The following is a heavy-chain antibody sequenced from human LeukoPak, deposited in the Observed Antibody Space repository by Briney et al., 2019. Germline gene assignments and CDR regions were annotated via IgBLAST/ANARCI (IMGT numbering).Heavy chain of an antibody. CDR3: ARHGDFWGGRSWFDP. CDR2: FYTRGTT. CDR1: GGSMSPYY. V-gene: IGHV4-4*09. D-gene: IGHD3-3*01. J-gene: IGHJ5*02. Sequence: PSETLSLTCTVSGGSMSPYYWSWIRQPPGKGLEWIGYFYTRGTTHYNPSHKSRVTMSVDTSNNQFLLNLSSVTAADTAVYYCARHGDFWGGRSWFDPWGQGTLVTVSS.